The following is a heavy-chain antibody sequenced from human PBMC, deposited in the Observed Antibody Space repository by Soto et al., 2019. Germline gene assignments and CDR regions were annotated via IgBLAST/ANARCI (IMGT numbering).Heavy chain of an antibody. J-gene: IGHJ5*02. CDR1: GYTFTSYA. CDR2: ISAYNGNT. Sequence: ASVKVSCKASGYTFTSYAMHWVRQAPGQRLEWMGWISAYNGNTNYAQKLQGRVTMTTDTSTSTAYMELRSLRSDDTAVYYCARHSVIAARPLVWFDPWGQGTLVTVSS. CDR3: ARHSVIAARPLVWFDP. D-gene: IGHD6-6*01. V-gene: IGHV1-18*01.